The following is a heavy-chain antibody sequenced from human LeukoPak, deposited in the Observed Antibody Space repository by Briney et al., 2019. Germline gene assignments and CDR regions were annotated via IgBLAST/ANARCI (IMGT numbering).Heavy chain of an antibody. CDR1: GSTFSDSA. J-gene: IGHJ3*01. V-gene: IGHV3-23*01. D-gene: IGHD3-16*02. CDR3: AKDIQLST. Sequence: TGGSLRLSCAASGSTFSDSAMTWVRQVPGKGLEWVSLISSSGGNTYYADSVKGRFTISRDNSKNTLSLQMNSLRVEDTAIYYCAKDIQLSTWGLGTMVTVSS. CDR2: ISSSGGNT.